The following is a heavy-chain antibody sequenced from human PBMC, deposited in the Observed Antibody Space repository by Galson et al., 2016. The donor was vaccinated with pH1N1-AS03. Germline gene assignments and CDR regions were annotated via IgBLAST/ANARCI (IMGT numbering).Heavy chain of an antibody. CDR1: GFKISTYA. CDR2: ISDSSRGGNI. V-gene: IGHV3-23*01. D-gene: IGHD3-10*01. CDR3: VTHGA. J-gene: IGHJ5*02. Sequence: SLRLSCAGSGFKISTYAINWVRQAPGKGLEWVTGISDSSRGGNIYYADSVKGRFTISRDTSKNTLYLQMYSLRDEDTAVYYCVTHGAWGQGALVTVSS.